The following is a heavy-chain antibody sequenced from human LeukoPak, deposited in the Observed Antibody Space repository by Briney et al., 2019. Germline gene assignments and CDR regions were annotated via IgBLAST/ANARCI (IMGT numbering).Heavy chain of an antibody. J-gene: IGHJ4*02. V-gene: IGHV4-59*12. CDR2: IDYSGNT. D-gene: IGHD3-22*01. Sequence: SETLSLTCTVSGVSISTYYWTWIRQPPGKGLEWIGNIDYSGNTKYNPSLNSRVTISVDTSKDHFSLKLSSVTAADTAVYYCARWYYDSSGYRYFDYWGQGTLVIVSS. CDR3: ARWYYDSSGYRYFDY. CDR1: GVSISTYY.